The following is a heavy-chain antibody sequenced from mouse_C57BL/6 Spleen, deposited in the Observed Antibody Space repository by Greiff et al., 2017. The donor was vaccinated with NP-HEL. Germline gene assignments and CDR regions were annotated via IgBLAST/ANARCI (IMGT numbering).Heavy chain of an antibody. CDR1: GYTFTDYE. Sequence: VKLQQSGAELVRPGASVTLSCKASGYTFTDYEMHWVKQTPVHGLEWIGAIDPETGGTAYNQKFKGKAILTADKSSSTAYMELRSLTSEDSAVYYCTKGNYGSSYSHFAYWGQGTLVTVSA. CDR2: IDPETGGT. V-gene: IGHV1-15*01. D-gene: IGHD1-1*01. J-gene: IGHJ3*01. CDR3: TKGNYGSSYSHFAY.